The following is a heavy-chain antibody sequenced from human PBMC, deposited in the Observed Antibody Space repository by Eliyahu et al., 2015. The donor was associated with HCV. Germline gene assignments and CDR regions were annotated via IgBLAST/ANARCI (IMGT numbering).Heavy chain of an antibody. CDR3: ASHGGSYYDFWSGYEGGMDV. D-gene: IGHD3-3*01. CDR2: IYPGDSDT. Sequence: EVQLVQSGAXVKKPGESLKISCKGSGYSFTSYWIGGGRQMPGKGLEWMGIIYPGDSDTRYSPSFQGQVTISADKSISTAYLQWSSLKASDTAMYYCASHGGSYYDFWSGYEGGMDVWGQGTTVTVSS. CDR1: GYSFTSYW. J-gene: IGHJ6*02. V-gene: IGHV5-51*01.